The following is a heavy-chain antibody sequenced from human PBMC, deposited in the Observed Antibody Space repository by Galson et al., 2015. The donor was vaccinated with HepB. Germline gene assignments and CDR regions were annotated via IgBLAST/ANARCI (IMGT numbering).Heavy chain of an antibody. CDR2: LSGNGYKT. CDR3: ARDPFAYSGGH. Sequence: SLRLSCAASGFAFSTYAMSWVRQAPGKGLEWVSALSGNGYKTYYADSVRGRFTISRDNSKNTLYLQMNSLRAEDTAVYYCARDPFAYSGGHWGQGTLVTVS. J-gene: IGHJ4*02. D-gene: IGHD2-15*01. V-gene: IGHV3-23*01. CDR1: GFAFSTYA.